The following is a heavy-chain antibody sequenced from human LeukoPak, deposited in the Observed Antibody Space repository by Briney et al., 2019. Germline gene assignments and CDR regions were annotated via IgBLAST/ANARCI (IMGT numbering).Heavy chain of an antibody. CDR3: ARVYSGHDDGAGFDY. J-gene: IGHJ4*02. D-gene: IGHD5-12*01. V-gene: IGHV3-23*01. CDR2: ISGSGVST. Sequence: GGSLRLSCTASGFTLSNNDVRWVRQAPGKGLEWVSTISGSGVSTNYADSVKGRFTISRDNSKNTLYLQMNSLRAEGTAVYYCARVYSGHDDGAGFDYWGQGTLVTVSS. CDR1: GFTLSNND.